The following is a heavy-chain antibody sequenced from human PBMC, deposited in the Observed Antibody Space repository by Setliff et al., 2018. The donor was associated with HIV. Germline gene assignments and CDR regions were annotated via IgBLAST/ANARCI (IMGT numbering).Heavy chain of an antibody. Sequence: PSETLSLTCAVYGGSFSGYYWSWVRQPPGKGLEWIAEVHPSGSINYNSSLKSRVAISVDTSNNQFSLTMTSVTAADTAVYYCARGRDWAKTGDFWGQGALVTVSS. CDR3: ARGRDWAKTGDF. J-gene: IGHJ4*02. CDR2: VHPSGSI. D-gene: IGHD3-9*01. CDR1: GGSFSGYY. V-gene: IGHV4-34*01.